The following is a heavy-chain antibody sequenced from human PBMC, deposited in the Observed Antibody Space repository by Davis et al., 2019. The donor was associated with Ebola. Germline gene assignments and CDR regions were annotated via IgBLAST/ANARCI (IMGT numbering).Heavy chain of an antibody. CDR1: GYIFTGYF. J-gene: IGHJ4*02. D-gene: IGHD5-12*01. CDR3: ARTGYSGYVVY. Sequence: AASVKVSCKASGYIFTGYFIHWVRQAPGQGLEWMGRILPNNGGTNYAQKFQGRLTMTRDTSVSTAYMELNRLRSDDTAVYYCARTGYSGYVVYWGQGTLVTVSS. V-gene: IGHV1-2*06. CDR2: ILPNNGGT.